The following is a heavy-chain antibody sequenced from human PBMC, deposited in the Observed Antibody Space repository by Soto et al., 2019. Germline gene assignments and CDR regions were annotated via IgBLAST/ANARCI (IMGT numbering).Heavy chain of an antibody. CDR1: GFTSTRYS. V-gene: IGHV1-46*01. D-gene: IGHD3-16*02. Sequence: QVQLVQSGAEVMKPGASVKVSCKASGFTSTRYSVHWVRQAPGQGPEWMGRINPNNGGPNYAQEFQGRVTMTRDTSTTTVYMDLSSLRFEDTAVYYCASRVRADFDVWGQGTTVTVS. CDR2: INPNNGGP. J-gene: IGHJ6*02. CDR3: ASRVRADFDV.